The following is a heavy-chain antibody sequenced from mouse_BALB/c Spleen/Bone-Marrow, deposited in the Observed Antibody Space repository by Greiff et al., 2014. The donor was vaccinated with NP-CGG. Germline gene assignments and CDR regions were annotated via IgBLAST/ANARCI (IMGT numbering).Heavy chain of an antibody. Sequence: VQLKQPGPELVKPGASVKMSCKASGYTFTSYVMHWMKQKPGQGLEWIGYINPYNDGTKYNETFKGKATLTSDKSSSTAYMDLSSLTSEDSAVYFCARSEYFGSSYDYWGQGTTLTVSS. V-gene: IGHV1-14*01. J-gene: IGHJ2*01. D-gene: IGHD1-1*01. CDR2: INPYNDGT. CDR3: ARSEYFGSSYDY. CDR1: GYTFTSYV.